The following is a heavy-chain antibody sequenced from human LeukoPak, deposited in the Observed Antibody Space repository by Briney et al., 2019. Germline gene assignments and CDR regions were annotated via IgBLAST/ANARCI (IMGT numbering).Heavy chain of an antibody. J-gene: IGHJ4*02. CDR2: INSDASTI. CDR3: AREDCTIGAVCSSLLDH. CDR1: GLTFSSDW. Sequence: GGSLRLSCAASGLTFSSDWMHWVRQVPGKGLVWVSRINSDASTINYADPMKGRFTISRDNAKNTLYLQMNNLRAVDTAVYYCAREDCTIGAVCSSLLDHWGRGTLVTVSS. V-gene: IGHV3-74*01. D-gene: IGHD2-8*01.